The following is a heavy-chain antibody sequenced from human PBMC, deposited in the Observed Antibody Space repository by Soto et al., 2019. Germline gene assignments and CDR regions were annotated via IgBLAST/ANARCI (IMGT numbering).Heavy chain of an antibody. V-gene: IGHV4-59*01. CDR3: ARARLKIWSGYSTAPMDV. Sequence: SETLSLTYTVSGGSISSYYWSWIRQPPGKGLEWIGYIYYSGSTNYNPSLKSRVTISVDTSKNQFSLKLSSVTAADTAVYYCARARLKIWSGYSTAPMDVWGQGTTVTVSS. J-gene: IGHJ6*02. D-gene: IGHD3-3*01. CDR1: GGSISSYY. CDR2: IYYSGST.